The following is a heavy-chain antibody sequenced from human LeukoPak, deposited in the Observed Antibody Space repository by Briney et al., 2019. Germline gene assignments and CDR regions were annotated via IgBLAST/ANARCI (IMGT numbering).Heavy chain of an antibody. CDR3: ARDPPTVVAATPMYFDY. D-gene: IGHD2-15*01. V-gene: IGHV3-21*01. J-gene: IGHJ4*02. CDR2: ISSSSSYI. Sequence: GGSLRLSCAASGFTFSSYSMNWVRQAPGKGLEWVSSISSSSSYIYYADSVKGRFTISRDNAKNSLYLQMNSLRAEDTAVYYCARDPPTVVAATPMYFDYWGQGTLVTVSS. CDR1: GFTFSSYS.